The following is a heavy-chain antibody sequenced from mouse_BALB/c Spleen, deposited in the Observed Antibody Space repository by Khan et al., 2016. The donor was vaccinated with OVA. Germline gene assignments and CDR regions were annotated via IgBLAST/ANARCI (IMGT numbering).Heavy chain of an antibody. CDR2: INPKNGDT. CDR3: ARTGYGSRGY. D-gene: IGHD1-1*01. CDR1: GYIFSDYT. V-gene: IGHV1-18*01. Sequence: EVKLVESGPELVKPGASVKISCKASGYIFSDYTMDWVKQSHGKSLEWIGDINPKNGDTFYNQKFKGKATWTVDKYSNKAFMELRSLTSEDTAVYYCARTGYGSRGYWGQGTTLTVSS. J-gene: IGHJ2*01.